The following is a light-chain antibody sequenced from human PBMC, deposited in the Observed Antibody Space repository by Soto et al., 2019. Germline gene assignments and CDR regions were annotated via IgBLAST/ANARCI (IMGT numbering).Light chain of an antibody. V-gene: IGKV3-11*01. J-gene: IGKJ1*01. CDR2: DAS. CDR1: QSVSTP. CDR3: QVRDVWPS. Sequence: IVLTQSPVTLAVSPGESAVLSCRASQSVSTPLAWYQHKPGQAPRLFIYDASKRAPGIPARFTGSGSGAHFTLTISSLEPEDSAVYYCQVRDVWPSFGQGTKGEIK.